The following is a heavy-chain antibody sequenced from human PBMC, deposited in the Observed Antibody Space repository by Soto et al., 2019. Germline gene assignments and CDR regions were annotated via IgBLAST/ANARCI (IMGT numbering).Heavy chain of an antibody. CDR3: ARGLVADYYYYGMDV. CDR1: GVSISSYY. V-gene: IGHV4-59*01. CDR2: IYYSGST. D-gene: IGHD2-15*01. Sequence: SETLSLTCTVSGVSISSYYWSWIRQPPGKGLEWIGYIYYSGSTNYNPSLKSRVTISVDTSKNQFSLKLCSVTAADTAVYYCARGLVADYYYYGMDVWGQGTTVTVSS. J-gene: IGHJ6*02.